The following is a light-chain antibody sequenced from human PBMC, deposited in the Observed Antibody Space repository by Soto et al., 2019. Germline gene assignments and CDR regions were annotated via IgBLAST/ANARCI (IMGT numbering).Light chain of an antibody. CDR2: EVS. Sequence: QSALTQPASVSGSPGQSITISCTGTSSEVGGYNYVSWYQQHPGKAPKLMIYEVSNRPSGVSNRFSGSKSGNTASLTISGIQAEDEADYYCSSYTSSSIYVFGTGTKLTVL. CDR1: SSEVGGYNY. V-gene: IGLV2-14*01. J-gene: IGLJ1*01. CDR3: SSYTSSSIYV.